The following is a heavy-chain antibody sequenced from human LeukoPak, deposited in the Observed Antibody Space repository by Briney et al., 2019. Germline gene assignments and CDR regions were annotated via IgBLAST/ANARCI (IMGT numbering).Heavy chain of an antibody. CDR1: GGSISSYY. D-gene: IGHD7-27*01. J-gene: IGHJ4*02. CDR2: IYYSGST. Sequence: SETLSLTCTVSGGSISSYYGSWLGQPPGKELEGIGYIYYSGSTNYNPSLKSRVTISVGTSKNQFSLKLSSVTAADTAVYYCARAVANWVYYFDYWGQGTLVTVSS. V-gene: IGHV4-59*01. CDR3: ARAVANWVYYFDY.